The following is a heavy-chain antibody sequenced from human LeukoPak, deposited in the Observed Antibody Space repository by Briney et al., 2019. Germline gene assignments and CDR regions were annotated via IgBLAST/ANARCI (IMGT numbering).Heavy chain of an antibody. J-gene: IGHJ4*02. CDR2: IYTSGST. V-gene: IGHV4-4*07. Sequence: SETLSLTCTVSGGSISGYYWSWIRQPAGKGLEWIGRIYTSGSTNYNPSLKSRVTMSVDTSKNQFSLKVSSVTAADTAVCYCVGDYGGNLCHYWGQGTLVTVSS. D-gene: IGHD4-23*01. CDR1: GGSISGYY. CDR3: VGDYGGNLCHY.